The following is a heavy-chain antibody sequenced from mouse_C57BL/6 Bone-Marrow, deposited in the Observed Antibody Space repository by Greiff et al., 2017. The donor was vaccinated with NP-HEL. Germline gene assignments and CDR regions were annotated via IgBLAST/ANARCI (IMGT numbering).Heavy chain of an antibody. D-gene: IGHD1-1*01. Sequence: QVHVKQSGAELVRPGTSVKMSCKASGYTFTNYWIGWAKQRPGHGLEWIGDIYPGGGYTNYNEKFKGKATLTADKSSSTAYMQFSSLTSEDSAIYYCARSPYYYGSSYGAMDYWGQGTSVTVSS. CDR2: IYPGGGYT. CDR3: ARSPYYYGSSYGAMDY. J-gene: IGHJ4*01. CDR1: GYTFTNYW. V-gene: IGHV1-63*01.